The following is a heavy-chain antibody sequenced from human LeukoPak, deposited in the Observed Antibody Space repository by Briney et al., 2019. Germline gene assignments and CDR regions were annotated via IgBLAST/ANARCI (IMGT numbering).Heavy chain of an antibody. V-gene: IGHV3-33*06. CDR1: GFTFSSYA. Sequence: GGSLRLSCAASGFTFSSYAMSWVRQAPGKGLEWVAVIWYDGSNKYYADSVKGRFTISRDNSKSTLYLQMNSLRAEDTAVYYCAKGQDSSGYLDYWGQGALVTVSS. J-gene: IGHJ4*02. D-gene: IGHD3-22*01. CDR3: AKGQDSSGYLDY. CDR2: IWYDGSNK.